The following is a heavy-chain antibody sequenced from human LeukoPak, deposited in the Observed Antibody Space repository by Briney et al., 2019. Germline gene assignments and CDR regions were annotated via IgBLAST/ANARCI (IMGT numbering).Heavy chain of an antibody. J-gene: IGHJ4*02. CDR1: GFMFNNYW. CDR3: ARDTRYFDS. CDR2: INQDGSDK. V-gene: IGHV3-7*01. Sequence: GGSLRLSCAASGFMFNNYWMTWVRQAPGKGLEWVGNINQDGSDKYYGDSVRGRFTISRDNAKNLLYLQMNSLRAEDTAVYYCARDTRYFDSWGQGNMVTVSS.